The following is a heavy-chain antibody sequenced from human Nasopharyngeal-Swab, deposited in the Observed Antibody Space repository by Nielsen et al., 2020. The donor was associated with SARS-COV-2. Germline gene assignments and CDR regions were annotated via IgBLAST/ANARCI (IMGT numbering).Heavy chain of an antibody. V-gene: IGHV3-48*04. CDR1: GFSGYD. Sequence: GESLKISCAVSGFSGYDMNWVRQAPGKGLERLSYISGSSGTIYYADSVKGRFTISRDNAKKSLFLQMNSLRAEDTAVYYCASEHPAEYALDVWGLGTTVTVSS. CDR3: ASEHPAEYALDV. J-gene: IGHJ6*02. CDR2: ISGSSGTI.